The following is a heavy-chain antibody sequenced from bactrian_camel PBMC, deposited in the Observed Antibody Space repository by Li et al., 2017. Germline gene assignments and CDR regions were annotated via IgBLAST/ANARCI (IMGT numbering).Heavy chain of an antibody. CDR3: AAELGPVSRRKRESASAGRTLCRDVSEYNY. D-gene: IGHD1*01. J-gene: IGHJ4*01. CDR1: EYNYSPYC. Sequence: HVQLVESGGGSVQAGGSLRLSCAASEYNYSPYCMGWFRQAPGKEREGVASIDFDGNASYADFVKGRFTISQDNAKNAVYLDMNNLKPEDTAVYYCAAELGPVSRRKRESASAGRTLCRDVSEYNYLGRGTQVTVS. CDR2: IDFDGNA. V-gene: IGHV3S53*01.